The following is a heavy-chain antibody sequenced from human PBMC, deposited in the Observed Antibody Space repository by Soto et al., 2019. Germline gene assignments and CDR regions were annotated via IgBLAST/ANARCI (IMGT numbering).Heavy chain of an antibody. D-gene: IGHD3-10*01. J-gene: IGHJ5*02. V-gene: IGHV5-10-1*01. Sequence: QVPGKGLEWMGRIDPSDSYTNYSPSFQGHVTISADKSISTAYLQWSSLKASDTAMYYCARQALYGFGEFRGGMFDPWGQGTLVTVSS. CDR3: ARQALYGFGEFRGGMFDP. CDR2: IDPSDSYT.